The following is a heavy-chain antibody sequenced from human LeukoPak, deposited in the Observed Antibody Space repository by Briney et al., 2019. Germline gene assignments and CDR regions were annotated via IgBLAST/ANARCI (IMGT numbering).Heavy chain of an antibody. J-gene: IGHJ6*03. V-gene: IGHV4-39*01. Sequence: SETLSLTCTVSGGSIGSSSYYWGWIRQPPGKGLEWIGSIYYRGSTYYNPSLKSRVTISVDTSKNQFSLKLTSVTAADTAVYYCARVYYYYYYMDVWGKGTTVTISS. CDR1: GGSIGSSSYY. CDR3: ARVYYYYYYMDV. CDR2: IYYRGST.